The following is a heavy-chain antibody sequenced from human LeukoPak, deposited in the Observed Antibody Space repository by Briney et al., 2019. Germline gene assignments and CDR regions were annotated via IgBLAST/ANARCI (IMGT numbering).Heavy chain of an antibody. Sequence: SETLSLTGTVSGGSISSYYWSWIRQPAGKGLEGIGRIYTSGITNYNPSLKRRVTMSVDTSKNQFSLKLSSVTAADTAVYYCAREARDYYYYYYMDVWGKGTTVTVSS. CDR3: AREARDYYYYYYMDV. CDR2: IYTSGIT. V-gene: IGHV4-4*07. CDR1: GGSISSYY. J-gene: IGHJ6*03.